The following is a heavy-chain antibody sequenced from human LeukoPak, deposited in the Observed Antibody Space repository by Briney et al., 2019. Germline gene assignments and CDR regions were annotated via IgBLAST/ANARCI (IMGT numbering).Heavy chain of an antibody. J-gene: IGHJ4*02. Sequence: GGSLRLSCAASGFIFSGSAMHWVRQPSGKGLEWVGRIRSKADNYATTYGASVKGRFTISRDDSKNTAYLQMNSLKTEDTAMYYCVRTYYDNGGSLRYWGQGALVTVSS. CDR3: VRTYYDNGGSLRY. V-gene: IGHV3-73*01. D-gene: IGHD3-22*01. CDR1: GFIFSGSA. CDR2: IRSKADNYAT.